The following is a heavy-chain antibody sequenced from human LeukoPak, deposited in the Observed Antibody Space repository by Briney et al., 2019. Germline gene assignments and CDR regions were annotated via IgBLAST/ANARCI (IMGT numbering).Heavy chain of an antibody. J-gene: IGHJ4*02. CDR2: IHSSGST. D-gene: IGHD2-2*01. CDR3: GRLNLPAVSGAFDY. V-gene: IGHV4-4*07. CDR1: GGSISTYY. Sequence: PSETLSLTCTVSGGSISTYYWSWIRQPPGKGLEWIGRIHSSGSTNYNPSLRSRVTLSIDTSKNQFPLKLSSVTAADTAVYYCGRLNLPAVSGAFDYWGQGTLVTVSS.